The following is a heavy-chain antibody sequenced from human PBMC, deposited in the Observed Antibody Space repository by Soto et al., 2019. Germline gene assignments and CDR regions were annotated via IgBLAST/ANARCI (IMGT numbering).Heavy chain of an antibody. CDR2: IIPILGTA. CDR1: GGTFISYA. CDR3: ARNQVDGYYYDPHASQY. V-gene: IGHV1-69*01. Sequence: QVQLVQSGAEVKKPGSSVKVSCKASGGTFISYAISWVRQAPGQGLEWMGGIIPILGTANYAQKFQGRVTITADEFTSTAYMELSSLISEDTAVYYCARNQVDGYYYDPHASQYWGQGTLVTVSS. J-gene: IGHJ4*02. D-gene: IGHD3-22*01.